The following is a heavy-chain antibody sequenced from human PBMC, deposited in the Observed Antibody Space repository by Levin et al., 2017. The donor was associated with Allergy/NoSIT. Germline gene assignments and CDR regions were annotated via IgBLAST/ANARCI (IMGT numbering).Heavy chain of an antibody. J-gene: IGHJ3*02. CDR1: GGSFSGYY. Sequence: PSETLSLTCAVYGGSFSGYYWSWIRQPPGKGLEWIGEINHSGSTNYNPSLKSRVTISVDTSKNQFSLKLSSVTAADTAVYYCARGYSSSWYGLEMRNAFDIWGQGTMVTVSS. CDR3: ARGYSSSWYGLEMRNAFDI. V-gene: IGHV4-34*01. CDR2: INHSGST. D-gene: IGHD6-13*01.